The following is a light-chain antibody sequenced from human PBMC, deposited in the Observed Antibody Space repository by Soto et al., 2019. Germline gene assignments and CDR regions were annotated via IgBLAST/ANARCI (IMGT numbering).Light chain of an antibody. Sequence: EIVMTQSPATLSVSPGERVTLSCRASQSVYSNLAWYQQKPGQAPRLLIYVSSTRATGIPARFSGSGSGTDFTLTISSLQSEDFAVYYCQQYNSWPLTFGGGTKLEIK. CDR1: QSVYSN. V-gene: IGKV3-15*01. CDR2: VSS. CDR3: QQYNSWPLT. J-gene: IGKJ4*01.